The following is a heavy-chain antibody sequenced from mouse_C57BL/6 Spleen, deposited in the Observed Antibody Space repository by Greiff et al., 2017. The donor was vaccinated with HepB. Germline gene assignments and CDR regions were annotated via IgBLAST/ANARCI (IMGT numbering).Heavy chain of an antibody. CDR1: GFTFTDYY. D-gene: IGHD1-3*01. CDR3: ARYAGKGGFDY. CDR2: IRNKANGYTT. Sequence: EVKLVESGGGLVQPGGSLSLSCAASGFTFTDYYMSWVRQPPGKALEWLRFIRNKANGYTTEYSASVKGRFTISRDNSQSILYLQMNALRAEDSATYYCARYAGKGGFDYWGQGTTLTVSS. V-gene: IGHV7-3*01. J-gene: IGHJ2*01.